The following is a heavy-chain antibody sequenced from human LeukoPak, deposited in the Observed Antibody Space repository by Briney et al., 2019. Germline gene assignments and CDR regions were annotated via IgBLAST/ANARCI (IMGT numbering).Heavy chain of an antibody. V-gene: IGHV3-74*01. CDR2: INSDGSSA. J-gene: IGHJ4*02. Sequence: PGGSLRLSCAASGCTFSSYWMHWVRQAPGKGLVWVSRINSDGSSATYADSVKGRFTISIDNVKNTLYLQMNSLRAEDTAVYYCARGAPSGSYYYWGQGTLVTVSS. CDR3: ARGAPSGSYYY. CDR1: GCTFSSYW. D-gene: IGHD1-26*01.